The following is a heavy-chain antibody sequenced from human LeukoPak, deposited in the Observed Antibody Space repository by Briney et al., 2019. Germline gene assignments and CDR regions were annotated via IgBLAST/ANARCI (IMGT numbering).Heavy chain of an antibody. J-gene: IGHJ5*02. D-gene: IGHD2-2*01. Sequence: SETLSLTCTVSGGSISSSSYYWGWIRQPPGKGLEWIGYIYYSGSTNYNPSLKSRVTISVDTSKNQFSLKLSSVTAADTAVYYCARESVPAGWNWFDPWGQGTLVTVSS. CDR1: GGSISSSSYY. CDR3: ARESVPAGWNWFDP. CDR2: IYYSGST. V-gene: IGHV4-61*01.